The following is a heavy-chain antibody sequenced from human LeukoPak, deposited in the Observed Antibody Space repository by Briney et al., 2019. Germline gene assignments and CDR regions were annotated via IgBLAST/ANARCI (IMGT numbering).Heavy chain of an antibody. CDR2: INPNSGGT. Sequence: ASVKVSCKASGYTFTGYYMHWVRQAPGQGLEWMGWINPNSGGTNYAQKFQGRVTMTRGTSISTAYMELSRLRSDDTAVYYCARDRTGQWLAEFDSWGQGTLVTVSS. V-gene: IGHV1-2*02. D-gene: IGHD6-19*01. CDR1: GYTFTGYY. J-gene: IGHJ4*02. CDR3: ARDRTGQWLAEFDS.